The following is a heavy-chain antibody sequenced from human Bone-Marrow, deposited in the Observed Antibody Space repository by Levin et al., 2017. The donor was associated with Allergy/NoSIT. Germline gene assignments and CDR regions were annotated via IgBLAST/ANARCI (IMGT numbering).Heavy chain of an antibody. V-gene: IGHV3-33*01. D-gene: IGHD3-3*01. Sequence: PGGSLRLSCAASGFTFSSYGMHWVRQAPGKGLEWVAVIWYDGSNKYYADSVKGRFTISRDNSKNTLYLQMNSLRAEDTAVYYCAREGSGSSLDYWGQGTLVTVSS. CDR3: AREGSGSSLDY. CDR1: GFTFSSYG. CDR2: IWYDGSNK. J-gene: IGHJ4*02.